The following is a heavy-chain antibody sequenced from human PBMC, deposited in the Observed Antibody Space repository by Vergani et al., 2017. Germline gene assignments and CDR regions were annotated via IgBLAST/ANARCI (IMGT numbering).Heavy chain of an antibody. CDR3: ARERYGSGSYYNVNFDY. D-gene: IGHD3-10*01. V-gene: IGHV4-34*01. CDR1: GFTVSSNY. CDR2: INHSGST. J-gene: IGHJ4*02. Sequence: VQLVESGGGLVQPGGSLRLSCAASGFTVSSNYMSWVRQPPGKGLEWIGEINHSGSTNYNPSLKSRVTISVDTSKNQFSLKLSSVTAADTAVYYCARERYGSGSYYNVNFDYWGQGTLVTVSS.